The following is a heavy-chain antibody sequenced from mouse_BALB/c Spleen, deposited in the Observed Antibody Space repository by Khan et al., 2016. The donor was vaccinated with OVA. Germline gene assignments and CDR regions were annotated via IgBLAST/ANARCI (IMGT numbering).Heavy chain of an antibody. D-gene: IGHD4-1*01. CDR2: ISSGGDYT. CDR3: ASHLTGSFAY. CDR1: GFTFSSYS. V-gene: IGHV5-6*01. J-gene: IGHJ3*01. Sequence: EVQLVESGGDLVKPGGSLKLSCAASGFTFSSYSMSRVRQTPDKRLEWVATISSGGDYTYYPDSVKGRFTISRDNARNTLYLQMSSLKSEDTAMYYCASHLTGSFAYGGQGTLVTVSA.